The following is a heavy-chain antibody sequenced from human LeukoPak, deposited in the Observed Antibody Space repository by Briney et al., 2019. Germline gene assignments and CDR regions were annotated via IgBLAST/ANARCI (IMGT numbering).Heavy chain of an antibody. J-gene: IGHJ4*02. Sequence: SETLSLTCTVSGGSISSYYWSWIRQPPGKGLELIGYMYDSGSTNYNPSLKSRVTISVDTSKNQFSLRLSSVTAADTAVYYCARHGGSYTFDFWGQGVLVTVSS. CDR1: GGSISSYY. D-gene: IGHD1-26*01. V-gene: IGHV4-59*01. CDR3: ARHGGSYTFDF. CDR2: MYDSGST.